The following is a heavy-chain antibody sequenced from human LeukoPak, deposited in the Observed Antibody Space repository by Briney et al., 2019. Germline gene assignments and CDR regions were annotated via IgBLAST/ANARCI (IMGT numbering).Heavy chain of an antibody. D-gene: IGHD2-8*01. V-gene: IGHV3-30*02. CDR3: AKDPDIVVMEYYFDY. CDR1: GFTFSSYG. J-gene: IGHJ4*02. Sequence: PGGSLRLSRAASGFTFSSYGMHWVRQAPGKGLEWVAFIRYDGSNKYYADSVKGRFTISRDNSKNTLYLQMNSLRAEDTAVYYCAKDPDIVVMEYYFDYWGQGTLVTVSS. CDR2: IRYDGSNK.